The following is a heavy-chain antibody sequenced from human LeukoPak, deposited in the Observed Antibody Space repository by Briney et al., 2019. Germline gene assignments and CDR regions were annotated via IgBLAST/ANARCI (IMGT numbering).Heavy chain of an antibody. J-gene: IGHJ4*02. CDR1: GGSISSSSYY. V-gene: IGHV4-39*07. CDR3: ARDPRILDY. Sequence: PSETLSLTCTVSGGSISSSSYYWGWIRQPPGKGLEWIGSIYYSGSTYYNPSLKSRVTISVDTSKNQFSLKLSSVTAADTAVYYCARDPRILDYWGRGTLVTVSS. D-gene: IGHD2-15*01. CDR2: IYYSGST.